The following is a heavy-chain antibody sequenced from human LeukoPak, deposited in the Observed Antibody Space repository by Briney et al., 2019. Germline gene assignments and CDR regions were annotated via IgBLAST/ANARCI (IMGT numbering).Heavy chain of an antibody. CDR3: AVGARAFDI. V-gene: IGHV4-34*01. J-gene: IGHJ3*02. CDR1: GGSFSGYY. CDR2: INHSGST. D-gene: IGHD3-16*01. Sequence: SETLSLTCAVYGGSFSGYYWSWIRQPPGKGLEWIGEINHSGSTDYNPSLKSRVTISVDTSKNQFSLKLSSVTAADTAVYYCAVGARAFDIWGQGTMVTVSS.